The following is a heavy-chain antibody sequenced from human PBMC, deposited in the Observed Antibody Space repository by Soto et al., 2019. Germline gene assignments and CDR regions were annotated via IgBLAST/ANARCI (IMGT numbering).Heavy chain of an antibody. CDR3: ARVAAAGKTFWFDP. CDR2: IYYSGST. J-gene: IGHJ5*02. V-gene: IGHV4-59*01. Sequence: SETLSLTCTVSGGSISSYYWSWIRQPPGKGLEWIGYIYYSGSTNYNPSLKSRVTISVDTSKNQFSLKLSSVTAADTAVYYCARVAAAGKTFWFDPWGQGTLVTVSS. D-gene: IGHD6-13*01. CDR1: GGSISSYY.